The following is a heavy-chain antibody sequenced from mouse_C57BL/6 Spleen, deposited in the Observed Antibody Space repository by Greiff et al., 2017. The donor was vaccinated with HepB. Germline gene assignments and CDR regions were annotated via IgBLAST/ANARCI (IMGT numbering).Heavy chain of an antibody. Sequence: EVKLVESGGGLVKPGGSLKLSCAASGFTFSSYAMSWVRQTPEKRLEWVATISDGGSYTYYPDNVKGRFTISRDNAKNNLYLHMSHLKSEDTAMYYCAREKITTVVAHWYFDVWGTGTTVTVSS. D-gene: IGHD1-1*01. V-gene: IGHV5-4*01. CDR3: AREKITTVVAHWYFDV. CDR2: ISDGGSYT. CDR1: GFTFSSYA. J-gene: IGHJ1*03.